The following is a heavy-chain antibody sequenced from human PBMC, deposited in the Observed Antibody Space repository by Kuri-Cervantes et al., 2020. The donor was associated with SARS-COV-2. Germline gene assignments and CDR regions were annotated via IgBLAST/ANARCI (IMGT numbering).Heavy chain of an antibody. D-gene: IGHD6-19*01. CDR2: IRSKANNYAT. CDR1: GFTFSGSA. V-gene: IGHV3-73*01. CDR3: TRPSSGWSYFDY. Sequence: LSLTCAASGFTFSGSAMHWVRQASGKGLEWVGRIRSKANNYATAYAASVKGRLTISRDDSKNTAYLQMNSLKTEDTAVYYCTRPSSGWSYFDYWGQGTLVTVSS. J-gene: IGHJ4*02.